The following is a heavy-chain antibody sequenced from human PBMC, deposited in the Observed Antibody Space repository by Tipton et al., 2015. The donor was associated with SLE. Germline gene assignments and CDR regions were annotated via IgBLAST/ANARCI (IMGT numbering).Heavy chain of an antibody. V-gene: IGHV3-33*01. CDR1: GFTFSSYG. D-gene: IGHD3-3*01. J-gene: IGHJ5*02. CDR2: IWYDGSNK. Sequence: SLRLSCAASGFTFSSYGMHWVRQAPGKGLEWVAVIWYDGSNKYYADSVKGRFTISRDNSKNTPYLQMNSLRAEDTAVYYCARDLRITIFGVVINPNNWFDPWGQGTLVTVSS. CDR3: ARDLRITIFGVVINPNNWFDP.